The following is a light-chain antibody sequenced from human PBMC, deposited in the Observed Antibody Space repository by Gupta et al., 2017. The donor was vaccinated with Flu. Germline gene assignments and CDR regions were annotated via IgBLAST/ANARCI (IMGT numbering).Light chain of an antibody. CDR1: SSNIGSNY. CDR2: RNN. V-gene: IGLV1-47*01. Sequence: QSVLTQPPSASGTPGQRVTISCSGSSSNIGSNYVYWYQQLPGTAPKLLIYRNNQRPSGVPDRFSGSTSGISASLAISGLRSEDEADYYCAAWDDSLSGLWVFGGGTKLTVL. CDR3: AAWDDSLSGLWV. J-gene: IGLJ3*02.